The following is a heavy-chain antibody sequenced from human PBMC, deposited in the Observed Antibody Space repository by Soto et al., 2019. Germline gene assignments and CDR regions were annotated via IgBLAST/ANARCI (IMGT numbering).Heavy chain of an antibody. J-gene: IGHJ3*02. Sequence: GQPGAVVKNPGASVPVSCRASGSPFTPYYLHWVGQAPEGGLEGLGGINPATGAAKYTQTFQGRGTMTRAPSTSKVFMELCGLTSEDPAVFYCARGGGVGVAGSAAFDMWGQGTLVTVSS. CDR2: INPATGAA. CDR1: GSPFTPYY. CDR3: ARGGGVGVAGSAAFDM. V-gene: IGHV1-2*02. D-gene: IGHD3-3*01.